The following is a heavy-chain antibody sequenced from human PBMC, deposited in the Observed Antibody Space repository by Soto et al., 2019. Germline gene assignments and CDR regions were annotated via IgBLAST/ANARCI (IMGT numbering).Heavy chain of an antibody. Sequence: QVQLQESGPGLVKPSETLSLTCTVSGGSISSYYWRWIRQPAGKGLEWIGRIYTSGSTNYHPPLISRVTMSVHTSADQSALKLSSVPAAHTAVYYCARGSTMVRGVMSVPDYWGQGTQATVSS. V-gene: IGHV4-4*07. J-gene: IGHJ4*02. CDR3: ARGSTMVRGVMSVPDY. CDR1: GGSISSYY. D-gene: IGHD3-10*01. CDR2: IYTSGST.